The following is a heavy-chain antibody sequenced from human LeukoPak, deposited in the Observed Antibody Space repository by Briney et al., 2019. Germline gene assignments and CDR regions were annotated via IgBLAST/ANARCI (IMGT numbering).Heavy chain of an antibody. CDR2: ISSSSSYI. V-gene: IGHV3-21*04. CDR1: GFTFSSYS. Sequence: GGSLRLSXAASGFTFSSYSMNWVRQAPGKGLEWVSSISSSSSYIYHADSVKGRFTISRDNAKNSLYLQMKSLRAEDTAVYYCTTYYYDSSGYYYPYYFDYWGQGTLVTVSS. CDR3: TTYYYDSSGYYYPYYFDY. D-gene: IGHD3-22*01. J-gene: IGHJ4*02.